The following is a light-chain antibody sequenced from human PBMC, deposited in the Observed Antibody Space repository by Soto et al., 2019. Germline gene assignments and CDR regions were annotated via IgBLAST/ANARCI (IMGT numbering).Light chain of an antibody. Sequence: QSVLTQPASVSGSPGQSITISCTETSSDVGSYNLVSWYQQHPGKAPQLMIYEGSKRPSGVSNRFSGSKSGKTASLTISGLQAEDEADYYCCSYAGGATHVVFGGGTKLTVL. CDR3: CSYAGGATHVV. CDR2: EGS. J-gene: IGLJ2*01. CDR1: SSDVGSYNL. V-gene: IGLV2-23*01.